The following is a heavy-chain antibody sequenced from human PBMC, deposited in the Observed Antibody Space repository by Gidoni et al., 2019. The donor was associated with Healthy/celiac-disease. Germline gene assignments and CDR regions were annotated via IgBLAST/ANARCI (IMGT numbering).Heavy chain of an antibody. Sequence: DVQLLESGGGLVQPGGSLRHSCAPSGFTFSSYAMRWVRQAPGKGLEWVSAISGSGGSTYYADSVKGRFTISRDNSKNTLYLQMDSVRAEDTAVYYCAKGRGKRLVPVDYWGQGTLVTVSS. V-gene: IGHV3-23*01. CDR2: ISGSGGST. CDR3: AKGRGKRLVPVDY. CDR1: GFTFSSYA. D-gene: IGHD6-19*01. J-gene: IGHJ4*02.